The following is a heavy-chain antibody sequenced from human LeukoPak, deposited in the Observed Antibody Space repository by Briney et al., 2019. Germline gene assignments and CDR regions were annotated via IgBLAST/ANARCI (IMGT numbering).Heavy chain of an antibody. V-gene: IGHV4-59*08. CDR1: GGSISSYY. CDR3: ARLVAARRGRFDY. CDR2: IYYSGST. J-gene: IGHJ4*02. Sequence: PSETLSFTCTVSGGSISSYYWSWIRQPPGKGLEWIGYIYYSGSTNYNPSLKSRVTISVDTSKNQFSLKLSSVTAADTAVYYCARLVAARRGRFDYWGQGTLVTVSS. D-gene: IGHD6-6*01.